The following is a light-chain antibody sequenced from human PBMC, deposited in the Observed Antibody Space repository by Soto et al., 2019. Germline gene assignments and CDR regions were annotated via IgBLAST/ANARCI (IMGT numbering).Light chain of an antibody. V-gene: IGKV3-20*01. J-gene: IGKJ2*01. Sequence: EIVLTQSPGTLSLSPGERATLSCRASQSVSSSYLAWYQQKPGQAPRLLIYGASSRATGIPDRFSGSGSGTDFTLNISRLEPEDFAVYYCQQYDTFGQGTKLEIK. CDR3: QQYDT. CDR2: GAS. CDR1: QSVSSSY.